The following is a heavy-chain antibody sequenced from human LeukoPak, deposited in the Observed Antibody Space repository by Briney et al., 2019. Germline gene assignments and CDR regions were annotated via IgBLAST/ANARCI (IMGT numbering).Heavy chain of an antibody. V-gene: IGHV4-34*01. CDR3: ARVGDYALDY. CDR1: GGSFSGYN. D-gene: IGHD4-17*01. CDR2: INQSGST. J-gene: IGHJ4*02. Sequence: PSETLSLTCAVYGGSFSGYNWSWIHQPPGKGLEWIGEINQSGSTNYNPSLKSRVTISADTSKNQFSLKLSSVTAADTAVYYCARVGDYALDYWGQGTLVTVSS.